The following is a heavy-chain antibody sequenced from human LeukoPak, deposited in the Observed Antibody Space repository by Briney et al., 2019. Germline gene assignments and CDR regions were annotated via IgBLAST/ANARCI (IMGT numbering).Heavy chain of an antibody. CDR2: ISSSGSTI. V-gene: IGHV3-11*04. J-gene: IGHJ4*02. Sequence: GGSLRLSCAASGFTFSDYYMSWIRQAPGKGLEWVSYISSSGSTIYYADSVKGRFTISRDNAKNSLYLQMNSLRAEDTAVYYCAHLPDYDYVWGSYRYTSNYWGQGTLVTVSS. CDR3: AHLPDYDYVWGSYRYTSNY. CDR1: GFTFSDYY. D-gene: IGHD3-16*02.